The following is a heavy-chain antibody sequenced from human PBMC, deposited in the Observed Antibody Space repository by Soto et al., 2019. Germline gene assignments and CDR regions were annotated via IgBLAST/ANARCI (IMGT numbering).Heavy chain of an antibody. V-gene: IGHV1-18*01. CDR1: GYTFTSYG. CDR2: ISAYNGNT. CDR3: ARDHLERFNYDFWSGYYYYYGMDV. D-gene: IGHD3-3*01. J-gene: IGHJ6*02. Sequence: ASVKVSCKASGYTFTSYGISWVRQAPGQGLEWMGWISAYNGNTNYAQKLQGRVTMTTDTSTSTAYMELRSLRSDDTAVYYCARDHLERFNYDFWSGYYYYYGMDVWGQGTTVTVSS.